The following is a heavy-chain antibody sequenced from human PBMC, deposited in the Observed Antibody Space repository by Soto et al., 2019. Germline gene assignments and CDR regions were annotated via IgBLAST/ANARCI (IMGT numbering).Heavy chain of an antibody. D-gene: IGHD3-16*01. CDR2: IIPVFDKA. CDR1: GGSFGSSA. CDR3: ARLRRDWGDAFDL. J-gene: IGHJ3*01. Sequence: QVQLVQSGADVKKPGSSVKVSCKTSGGSFGSSAISWVRQAPAQGLEWMGEIIPVFDKANYAQNFQGRLTITADELTRTVFLELSSLRSEDTAVYFCARLRRDWGDAFDLWGLGTFVTVSS. V-gene: IGHV1-69*01.